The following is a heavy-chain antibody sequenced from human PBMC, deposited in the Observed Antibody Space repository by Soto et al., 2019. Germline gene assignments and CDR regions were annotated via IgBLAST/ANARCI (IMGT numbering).Heavy chain of an antibody. D-gene: IGHD6-19*01. CDR3: ARLGSSGWLGGAFDI. CDR2: IDPSDSYT. CDR1: GYSFTSYW. J-gene: IGHJ3*02. V-gene: IGHV5-10-1*01. Sequence: GESLKISCKGSGYSFTSYWISWVRQMPGKGLEWMGRIDPSDSYTNYSPSFQGHVTISADKSISTAYLQWSSLKASDTAMYYCARLGSSGWLGGAFDIWGQGTMVTVSS.